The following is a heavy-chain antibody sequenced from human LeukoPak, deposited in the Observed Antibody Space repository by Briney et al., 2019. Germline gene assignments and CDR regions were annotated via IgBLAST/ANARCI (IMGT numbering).Heavy chain of an antibody. CDR3: ARGRVPNWFDP. CDR1: GFTFSSYS. J-gene: IGHJ5*02. V-gene: IGHV3-21*01. CDR2: ISSSSSYI. Sequence: GGSLRLSCAASGFTFSSYSMNWVRQAPGKRLEWVSSISSSSSYIYYADSVKGRFTISRDNAKNSLYLQMNSLRAEDTAVYYCARGRVPNWFDPWGQGTLVTVSS.